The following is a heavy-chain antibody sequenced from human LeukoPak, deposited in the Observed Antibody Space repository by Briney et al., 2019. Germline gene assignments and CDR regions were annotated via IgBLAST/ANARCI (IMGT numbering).Heavy chain of an antibody. V-gene: IGHV3-30*18. CDR3: AKDALNDLYAFDI. D-gene: IGHD1-1*01. Sequence: GGSLRLSCAASGITFRSYGMHWVRQAPGKGLEWVAVISYDGSHKYYADSVKGRFSISRDNSKNTLYLQMNSLRADDTAVYYCAKDALNDLYAFDIWGQGTMVTVSS. CDR2: ISYDGSHK. J-gene: IGHJ3*02. CDR1: GITFRSYG.